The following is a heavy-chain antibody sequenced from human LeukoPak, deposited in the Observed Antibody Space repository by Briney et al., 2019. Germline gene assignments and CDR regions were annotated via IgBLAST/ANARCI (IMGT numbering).Heavy chain of an antibody. D-gene: IGHD3-3*01. CDR3: AKDISFGGSAERTGAFDI. CDR1: GFTFSSYS. Sequence: PGGSLRLSCAASGFTFSSYSMNWVRQAPGKGLEWVSSISSSSSYIYYADSVKGRFTISRDNAKNSLYLQMNSLRAEDTALYYCAKDISFGGSAERTGAFDIWGQGTMVTVSS. CDR2: ISSSSSYI. J-gene: IGHJ3*02. V-gene: IGHV3-21*04.